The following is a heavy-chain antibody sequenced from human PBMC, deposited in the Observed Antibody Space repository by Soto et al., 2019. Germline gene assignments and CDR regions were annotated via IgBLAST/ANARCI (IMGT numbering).Heavy chain of an antibody. CDR2: IVVGNGHT. J-gene: IGHJ6*02. CDR3: AGRYCSGGSCYNYYGMDV. CDR1: GFTFGSSA. Sequence: SVKVSCKASGFTFGSSAVQWVRQARGQRLEWIGWIVVGNGHTNYAQKFQERVTITRDMSTGTAYMELSSLRSEDTAVYYCAGRYCSGGSCYNYYGMDVWGRGTTVTVSS. V-gene: IGHV1-58*01. D-gene: IGHD2-15*01.